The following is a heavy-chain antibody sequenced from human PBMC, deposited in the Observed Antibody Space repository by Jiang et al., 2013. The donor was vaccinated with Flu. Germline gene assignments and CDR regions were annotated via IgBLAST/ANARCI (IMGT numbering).Heavy chain of an antibody. CDR3: ARAMVRGVIITPFDP. CDR2: INHSGST. J-gene: IGHJ5*02. V-gene: IGHV4-34*01. Sequence: LLKPSETLSLTCAVYGGSFSGYYWSWIRQPPGKGLGWIGEINHSGSTNYNPSLKSRVTISVDTSKNQFSLKLSSVTAADTAVYYCARAMVRGVIITPFDPWGQGTLVTVSS. CDR1: GGSFSGYY. D-gene: IGHD3-10*01.